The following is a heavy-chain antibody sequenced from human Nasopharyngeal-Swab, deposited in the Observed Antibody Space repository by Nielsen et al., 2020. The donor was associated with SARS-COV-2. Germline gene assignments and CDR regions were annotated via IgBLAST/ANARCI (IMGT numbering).Heavy chain of an antibody. CDR3: ARGSFDYYYGMDV. J-gene: IGHJ6*02. CDR2: IYSGGST. Sequence: GESLKISCAASGFTVRSNYMSWDRQAPGKGLEWVSVIYSGGSTYYADSVKGRFTISRDNSKNTLYLQMNSLRAEDTAVYYCARGSFDYYYGMDVWGQGTTVTVSS. CDR1: GFTVRSNY. V-gene: IGHV3-53*01.